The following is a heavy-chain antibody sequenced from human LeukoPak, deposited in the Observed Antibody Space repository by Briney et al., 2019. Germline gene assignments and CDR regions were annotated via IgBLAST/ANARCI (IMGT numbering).Heavy chain of an antibody. Sequence: PGGSLRLSCAASGFTFSSYSMNWVRQAPGTGLVWVSRIKSDGSNSNYADCVKGRFTISRDNAKNTLYLQMNSLRAEDTAVYHCVRVGGRSSIGGDCWGQGTLVTVSS. V-gene: IGHV3-74*01. CDR2: IKSDGSNS. CDR3: VRVGGRSSIGGDC. J-gene: IGHJ4*02. CDR1: GFTFSSYS. D-gene: IGHD3-10*01.